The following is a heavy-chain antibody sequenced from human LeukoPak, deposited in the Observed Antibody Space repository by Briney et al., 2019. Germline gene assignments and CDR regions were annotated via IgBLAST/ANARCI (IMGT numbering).Heavy chain of an antibody. CDR1: GGSFSGYY. D-gene: IGHD6-13*01. J-gene: IGHJ3*02. Sequence: SETLSLTCAVYGGSFSGYYWSWIRQPPGKGLEWIGEINHSGSTNYNPSLKSRVTISVDTSKNQFSLKLSSVTAADTAVYYCARGNRGSSWYAIWGQGTMVTDSS. V-gene: IGHV4-34*01. CDR3: ARGNRGSSWYAI. CDR2: INHSGST.